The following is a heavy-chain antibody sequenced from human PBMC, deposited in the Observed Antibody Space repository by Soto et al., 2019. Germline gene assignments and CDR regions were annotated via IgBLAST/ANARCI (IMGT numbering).Heavy chain of an antibody. CDR1: GFDFTTYA. CDR2: IWFDGIKE. Sequence: PGGSLRLSCAVTGFDFTTYAMHWVRQTPDKGLEWVVIIWFDGIKEFYAESVRGRFTISIDTSKNTVFLQMNNVRAEDTALYYCTRATFDVWGQGTTVTVS. J-gene: IGHJ6*02. CDR3: TRATFDV. V-gene: IGHV3-33*01.